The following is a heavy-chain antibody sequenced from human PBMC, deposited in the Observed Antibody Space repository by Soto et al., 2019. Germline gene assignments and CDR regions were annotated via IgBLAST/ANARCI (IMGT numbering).Heavy chain of an antibody. CDR2: IYYSGST. D-gene: IGHD6-19*01. Sequence: LETLPLTCPVSGGSISSYYWSWIRQPPGKGLEWIGYIYYSGSTNYNPSLKSRVTISVDTSKNQFSLKLSSVTAADTAVYYCARSAVAGKFPGVPAWYFDLWGRGTLVTVSS. CDR1: GGSISSYY. J-gene: IGHJ2*01. V-gene: IGHV4-59*01. CDR3: ARSAVAGKFPGVPAWYFDL.